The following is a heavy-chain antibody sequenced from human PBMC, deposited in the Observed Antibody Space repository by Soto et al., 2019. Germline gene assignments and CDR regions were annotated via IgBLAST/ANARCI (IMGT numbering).Heavy chain of an antibody. D-gene: IGHD4-17*01. J-gene: IGHJ4*02. Sequence: QLQLQDSGPGLVKPSETLSLTCTVSGASIISTTKYWGWIRQPPGRGLEWIGTISSIGSTYYNPSLEGRVTISVDTSKNQFSLKVTSVTAADTGLYYCARQDHGDYEFFFDYWGQGTLVTVSS. CDR1: GASIISTTKY. V-gene: IGHV4-39*01. CDR3: ARQDHGDYEFFFDY. CDR2: ISSIGST.